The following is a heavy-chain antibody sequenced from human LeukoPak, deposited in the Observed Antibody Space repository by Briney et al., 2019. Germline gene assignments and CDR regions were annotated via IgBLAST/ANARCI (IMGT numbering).Heavy chain of an antibody. Sequence: PSGTLSLTCAVSGGSISSNNLWRWVRQPPGKGLEWIGEIYHSGSTNYNPSLKSRVTISVDKSKNQFSLKLSSVTGAETAVYYCARGVAAAGTDWFDPWGQGTLVTVSS. J-gene: IGHJ5*02. CDR1: GGSISSNNL. CDR3: ARGVAAAGTDWFDP. V-gene: IGHV4-4*02. D-gene: IGHD6-13*01. CDR2: IYHSGST.